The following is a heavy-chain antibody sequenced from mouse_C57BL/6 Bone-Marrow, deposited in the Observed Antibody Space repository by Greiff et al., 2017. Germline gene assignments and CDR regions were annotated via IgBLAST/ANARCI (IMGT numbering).Heavy chain of an antibody. J-gene: IGHJ3*01. D-gene: IGHD4-1*01. CDR2: IYPSDSYT. CDR3: SSGLGWFAY. CDR1: GYTFTSYW. Sequence: VQLQQPGAELVRPGTSVKLSCKASGYTFTSYWMNWVKQRPGQGLEWIGVIYPSDSYTNYNQKFKGKATLTVDTSSSTAYMQLSSLTSEDSAVYYCSSGLGWFAYWGQGTLVTVSA. V-gene: IGHV1-59*01.